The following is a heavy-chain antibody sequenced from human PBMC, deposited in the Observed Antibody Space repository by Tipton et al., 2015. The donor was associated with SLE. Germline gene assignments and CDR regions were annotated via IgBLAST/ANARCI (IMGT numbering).Heavy chain of an antibody. J-gene: IGHJ5*02. CDR2: IYTSGST. CDR3: AGGSGARWFDP. V-gene: IGHV4-4*08. CDR1: GGSISSYY. Sequence: TLSLTCTVSGGSISSYYWSWIRQPPGKGLEWIGRIYTSGSTNYNPPLKSRVTISVDTSKNQFSLKLSSVTAADTAVYYCAGGSGARWFDPWGQGTLVTVSS. D-gene: IGHD3-16*01.